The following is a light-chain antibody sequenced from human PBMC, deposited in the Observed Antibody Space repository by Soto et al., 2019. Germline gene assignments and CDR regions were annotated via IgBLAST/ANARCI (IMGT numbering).Light chain of an antibody. CDR3: MKRKRFPIT. CDR1: QSRLHSNGITY. V-gene: IGKV2-40*01. J-gene: IGKJ4*01. Sequence: DTVMTQSPLSLPVTPAEPASISCRSRQSRLHSNGITYLDWYLQKPGQSPQVLIYTVSYRASGVPDRFSGSGSGTDFTRKISRVEAEDVGVYYCMKRKRFPITCGGGTKVDIK. CDR2: TVS.